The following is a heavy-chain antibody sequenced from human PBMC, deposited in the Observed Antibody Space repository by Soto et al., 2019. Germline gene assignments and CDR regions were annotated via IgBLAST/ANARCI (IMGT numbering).Heavy chain of an antibody. CDR1: GFTFSGYW. Sequence: GGSLRLSCAASGFTFSGYWMHWVRQAPGKGLVWVSRVNEDGTITSYADSVRGRFTISRDNAGNTAYLQMGSLRAEDTAVYYCTRSAQFNFDSWGQGTLVTVSS. D-gene: IGHD3-3*01. CDR3: TRSAQFNFDS. V-gene: IGHV3-74*01. CDR2: VNEDGTIT. J-gene: IGHJ4*02.